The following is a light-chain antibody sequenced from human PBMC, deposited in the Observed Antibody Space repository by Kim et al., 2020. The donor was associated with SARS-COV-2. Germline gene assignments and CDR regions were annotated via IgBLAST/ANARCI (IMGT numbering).Light chain of an antibody. CDR1: RTDVGYFNY. CDR3: TSYTTGSTWV. CDR2: DVS. J-gene: IGLJ3*02. Sequence: GQSITISCTGTRTDVGYFNYVSWYQRHPGKAPKFMIYDVSNRPSGVSNRFSGSKSGNTASLTISGLQAEDEADYYCTSYTTGSTWVFGGGTQLTVL. V-gene: IGLV2-14*03.